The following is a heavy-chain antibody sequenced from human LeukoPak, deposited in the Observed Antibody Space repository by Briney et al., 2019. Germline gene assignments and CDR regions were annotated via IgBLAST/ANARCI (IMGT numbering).Heavy chain of an antibody. CDR1: GYTFTGYY. J-gene: IGHJ4*02. Sequence: ASVKVSCKASGYTFTGYYMHWVRQAPGQGLECMGWINPNSGGTNYAQKFQGRVTMTRDTSISTAYMELSRLRSDDTAVYYCAREGYYGSGSLAYWGQGTLVTVSS. CDR2: INPNSGGT. CDR3: AREGYYGSGSLAY. D-gene: IGHD3-10*01. V-gene: IGHV1-2*02.